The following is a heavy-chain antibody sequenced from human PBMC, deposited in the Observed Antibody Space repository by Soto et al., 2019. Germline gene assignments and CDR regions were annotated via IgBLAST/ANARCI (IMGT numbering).Heavy chain of an antibody. CDR1: GFTFSSYS. J-gene: IGHJ6*02. CDR2: ISSSSSYI. Sequence: PGGSLRLSCAASGFTFSSYSMNWVRQAPGKGLEWVSSISSSSSYIYYADSVKGRFTISRDNAKNSLYLQMNSLRAEDTAVYYCASRPHRNYYYYGMDVWGQGTTVTVSS. CDR3: ASRPHRNYYYYGMDV. V-gene: IGHV3-21*01.